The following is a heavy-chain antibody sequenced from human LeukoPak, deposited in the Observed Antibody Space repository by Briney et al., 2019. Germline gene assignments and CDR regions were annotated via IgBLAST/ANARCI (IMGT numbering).Heavy chain of an antibody. V-gene: IGHV4-34*01. J-gene: IGHJ4*02. D-gene: IGHD6-19*01. CDR1: GGSFSGYY. Sequence: SETLSRTCAVYGGSFSGYYWSWIRQPPGKGLEWIGEINHSGSTNYNPSPKSRVTISVDTSKNQFSLKLSSVTAADTAVYYCARANYQYSSGWYWGQGTLVTVSS. CDR3: ARANYQYSSGWY. CDR2: INHSGST.